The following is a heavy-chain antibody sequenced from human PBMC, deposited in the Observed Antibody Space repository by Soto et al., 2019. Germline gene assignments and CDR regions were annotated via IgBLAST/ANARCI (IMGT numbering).Heavy chain of an antibody. D-gene: IGHD4-17*01. J-gene: IGHJ3*01. CDR3: ARDPNGDYLGAFDF. Sequence: GGSLRLSCAASGFTFSIYSMNWVRQAPGKGLEWVSYIMPGSSHIFYADSVKGRFTISRDNAKNSLYLQMNSLRAEDTAVYYCARDPNGDYLGAFDFWGQKTMVTVSS. CDR2: IMPGSSHI. CDR1: GFTFSIYS. V-gene: IGHV3-48*01.